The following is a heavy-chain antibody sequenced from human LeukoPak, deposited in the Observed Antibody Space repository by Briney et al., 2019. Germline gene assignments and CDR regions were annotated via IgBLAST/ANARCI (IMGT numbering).Heavy chain of an antibody. CDR2: MFYTGNT. D-gene: IGHD2-15*01. Sequence: SQTLSLTCGVSGGSISSGSYSWSWIRQPPGKGLEWIGYMFYTGNTYYNPSLKSRVTISVDTSKNQFSLKVSSVTAADTAVYYCARGAGSTPSNHPFEIGGKGPMVTV. CDR1: GGSISSGSYS. CDR3: ARGAGSTPSNHPFEI. V-gene: IGHV4-30-4*07. J-gene: IGHJ3*02.